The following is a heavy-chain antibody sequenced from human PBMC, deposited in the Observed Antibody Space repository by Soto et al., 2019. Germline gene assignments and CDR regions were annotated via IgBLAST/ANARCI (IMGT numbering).Heavy chain of an antibody. Sequence: SETLSLTCTVSGCSISSYYWSWIRQPPGKGLEWIGYIYYSGSTNYNPSLKSRVTISVDTSKNQFSLKLSSVTAADTAVYYCARRITIFGVVTYFDYWGQGTLVTVSS. V-gene: IGHV4-59*08. CDR3: ARRITIFGVVTYFDY. J-gene: IGHJ4*02. D-gene: IGHD3-3*01. CDR2: IYYSGST. CDR1: GCSISSYY.